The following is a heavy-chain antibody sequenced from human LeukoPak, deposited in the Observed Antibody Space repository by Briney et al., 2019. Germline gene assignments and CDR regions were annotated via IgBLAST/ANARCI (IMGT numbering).Heavy chain of an antibody. CDR3: ARAPTYYDILTGYRHYYYYYMDV. J-gene: IGHJ6*03. CDR2: IYTSGST. CDR1: GGSISSYC. D-gene: IGHD3-9*01. Sequence: SETLSLTCTVSGGSISSYCWSWIRQPAGKGLEWIGRIYTSGSTNYNPSLKSRVTMSVDTSKNQFSLKLSSVTAADTAVYYCARAPTYYDILTGYRHYYYYYMDVWGKGTTVTVSS. V-gene: IGHV4-4*07.